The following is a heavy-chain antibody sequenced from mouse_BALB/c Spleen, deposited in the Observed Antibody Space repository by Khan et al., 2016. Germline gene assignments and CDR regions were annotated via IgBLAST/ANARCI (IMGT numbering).Heavy chain of an antibody. J-gene: IGHJ3*01. CDR1: GFSVTGFP. V-gene: IGHV2-6-7*01. CDR3: ASYYDYDGEFAY. D-gene: IGHD2-4*01. Sequence: QVQLKQSGPGLVAPSQSLSITCTVSGFSVTGFPVNWENQHPGKGLEWLGMIWGDGSTDYDSALKSRLSISKDDSKSQVFLQMNSLQTDDTARYYCASYYDYDGEFAYWGQGTLVTVSA. CDR2: IWGDGST.